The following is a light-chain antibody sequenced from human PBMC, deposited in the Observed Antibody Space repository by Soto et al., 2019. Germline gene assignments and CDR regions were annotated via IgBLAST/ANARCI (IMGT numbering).Light chain of an antibody. CDR2: GAS. CDR1: QSVSSN. J-gene: IGKJ1*01. CDR3: QQYNNWPPWT. V-gene: IGKV3-15*01. Sequence: DIVMTQSPATLSVSPGERATLSCRASQSVSSNLAWYQQKPGQAPRLLIYGASTRAIGIPARFSGSGSGTEFTLTISSLQSEDFAVYYCQQYNNWPPWTFGQGTKVDIK.